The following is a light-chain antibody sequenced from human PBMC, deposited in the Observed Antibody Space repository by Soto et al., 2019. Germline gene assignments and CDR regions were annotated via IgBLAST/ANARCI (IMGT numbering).Light chain of an antibody. V-gene: IGKV3-20*01. J-gene: IGKJ1*01. CDR1: QSVSSSY. CDR2: GAS. CDR3: QQYGSAPWT. Sequence: EIVLTQSPGTLSLSPGERATLSCRASQSVSSSYLAWSQQKPGQAPRHLIYGASSMATGIQDRFSGSGSGTAFTLTISRPAPEDFAVYYCQQYGSAPWTFDQGTKVEI.